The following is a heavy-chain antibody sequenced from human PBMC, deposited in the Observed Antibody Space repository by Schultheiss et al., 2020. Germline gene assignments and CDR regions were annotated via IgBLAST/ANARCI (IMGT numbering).Heavy chain of an antibody. CDR3: AKDDGSGSYYFDY. Sequence: ESLKISCAASGFTFSRYVMSWVRQAPGKGLEWVSLINVSGGSRYYADSVKGRFTISRDNSKNTLYLQMNSLRAEDTAVYYCAKDDGSGSYYFDYWGQGTLVTVSS. CDR2: INVSGGSR. CDR1: GFTFSRYV. J-gene: IGHJ4*02. V-gene: IGHV3-23*01. D-gene: IGHD3-10*01.